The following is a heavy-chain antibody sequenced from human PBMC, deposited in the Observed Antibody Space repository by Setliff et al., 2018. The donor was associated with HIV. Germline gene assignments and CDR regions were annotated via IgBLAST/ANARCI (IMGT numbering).Heavy chain of an antibody. CDR1: GFVFYSFD. V-gene: IGHV3-21*01. CDR2: ISSSGSYI. Sequence: PGGSLRLSCVASGFVFYSFDMNWVRQAPGKGLEWVASISSSGSYIHYADSVKGRFTISRDNSKNTLYLQMNSLRAEDTAVYYCARGGGSWSLYYYYMDVWGKGTTVTVSS. D-gene: IGHD6-13*01. J-gene: IGHJ6*03. CDR3: ARGGGSWSLYYYYMDV.